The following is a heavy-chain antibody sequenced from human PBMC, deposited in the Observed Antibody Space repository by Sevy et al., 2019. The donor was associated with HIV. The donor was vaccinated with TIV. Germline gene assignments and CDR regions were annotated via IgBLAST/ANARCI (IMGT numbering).Heavy chain of an antibody. CDR3: ARDGYCSSTSCYAYYYYGMDV. V-gene: IGHV3-21*01. J-gene: IGHJ6*02. Sequence: GGCLRLSCAASGFTFSSYSMNWVRQAPGKGLEWVSSISSSSSYIYYADSVKGRFTISRDNAKNSLYLQMNSLRAEDTAGYYCARDGYCSSTSCYAYYYYGMDVWGQGTTVTVSS. CDR2: ISSSSSYI. D-gene: IGHD2-2*03. CDR1: GFTFSSYS.